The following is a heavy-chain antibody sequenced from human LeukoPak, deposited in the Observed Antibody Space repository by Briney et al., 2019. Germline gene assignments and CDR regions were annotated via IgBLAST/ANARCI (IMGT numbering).Heavy chain of an antibody. CDR1: GGSISSSSYY. CDR2: IYYSGST. Sequence: PSETLSLTCTVSGGSISSSSYYWGWIRQPPGKGLEWIGSIYYSGSTYYNPSLKSRVTISVDTSKNQFSLKLSSVTAADTAVYYCAREVAAAGLYNWFDPWGQGTLATVSS. CDR3: AREVAAAGLYNWFDP. J-gene: IGHJ5*02. D-gene: IGHD6-13*01. V-gene: IGHV4-39*07.